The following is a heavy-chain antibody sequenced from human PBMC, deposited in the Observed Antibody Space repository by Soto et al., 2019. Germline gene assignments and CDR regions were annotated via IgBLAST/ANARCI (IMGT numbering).Heavy chain of an antibody. Sequence: SVKVSCKASGGTFSSYAISWVRQAPGQGLEWMGGIIPIFGTANYAQKFQGRVTITADESTSTAYMELSSLRSEDTAVYYCARGGYCSGGSCYNSDAFDIWGQGTMVTVS. V-gene: IGHV1-69*13. CDR2: IIPIFGTA. D-gene: IGHD2-15*01. CDR3: ARGGYCSGGSCYNSDAFDI. J-gene: IGHJ3*02. CDR1: GGTFSSYA.